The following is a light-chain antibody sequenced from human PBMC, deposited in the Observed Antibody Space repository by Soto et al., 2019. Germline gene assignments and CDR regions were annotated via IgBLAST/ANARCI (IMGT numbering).Light chain of an antibody. J-gene: IGLJ1*01. V-gene: IGLV2-14*01. CDR1: TSDVGGYDY. Sequence: QTLLTQPAYVSAPPGQSIAISCTGTTSDVGGYDYVSWYQQHPGKASKLMISDVSNRPSGVSNRFSGSKSGNKASLTISGLQAEDEADYYCSSYTSSRTHVFGTGTKVTVL. CDR2: DVS. CDR3: SSYTSSRTHV.